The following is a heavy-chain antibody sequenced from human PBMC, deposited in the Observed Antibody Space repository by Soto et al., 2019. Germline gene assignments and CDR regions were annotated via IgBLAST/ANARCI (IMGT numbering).Heavy chain of an antibody. CDR2: ISGTAAST. CDR1: GFTFSNNA. Sequence: GSLRLSCAASGFTFSNNAMSWVRQAPGKGLEWVTTISGTAASTYYADSVKGRFTISRDNSKNTLYLQMNSLRAEDTAVYYCARDQSGGGYEVYYYYGMDVWGQGTTVTVSS. D-gene: IGHD5-12*01. J-gene: IGHJ6*02. CDR3: ARDQSGGGYEVYYYYGMDV. V-gene: IGHV3-23*01.